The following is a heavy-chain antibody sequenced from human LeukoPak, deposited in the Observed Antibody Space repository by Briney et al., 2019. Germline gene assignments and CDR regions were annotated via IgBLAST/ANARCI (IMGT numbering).Heavy chain of an antibody. J-gene: IGHJ4*02. CDR2: ITGSGGST. Sequence: GGSLRPSCAASGFTFSTYAMSWVRQAPGKGLEWVSLITGSGGSTYYAASVKGRFTISRDNSNNTLDLQMNSLRAEDTAVYYCAKVSGKAAIDYWGQGTLVSVSS. CDR3: AKVSGKAAIDY. CDR1: GFTFSTYA. D-gene: IGHD1-26*01. V-gene: IGHV3-23*01.